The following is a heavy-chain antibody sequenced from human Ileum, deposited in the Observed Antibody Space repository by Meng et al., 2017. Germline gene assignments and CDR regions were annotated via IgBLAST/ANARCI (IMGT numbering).Heavy chain of an antibody. CDR2: IYWNDDK. CDR3: ALALHYYDSSGYYFDY. J-gene: IGHJ4*02. CDR1: VFSLSTSGGG. Sequence: QLPCEESGPPLAKTTHTLPLTCAFFVFSLSTSGGGVGWIRQPPGKALEWRALIYWNDDKRYSPSLKSRLTITKDTSKNQVVLTMTNMDPVDTATYYCALALHYYDSSGYYFDYWGQGTLVTVSS. V-gene: IGHV2-5*01. D-gene: IGHD3-22*01.